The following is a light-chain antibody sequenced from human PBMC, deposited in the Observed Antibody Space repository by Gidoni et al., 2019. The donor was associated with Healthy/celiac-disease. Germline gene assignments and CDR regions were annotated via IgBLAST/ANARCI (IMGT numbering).Light chain of an antibody. J-gene: IGLJ2*01. Sequence: SYELTQPPSVSVSPGQTARITCSGDKLGDKYACWYQQKPGQSPVLVIYQDSKRPSGIPERFSGSNSGNTATLTISGTQAMDEADYYCQAWDSRSYVVFGGGTKLTVL. V-gene: IGLV3-1*01. CDR1: KLGDKY. CDR2: QDS. CDR3: QAWDSRSYVV.